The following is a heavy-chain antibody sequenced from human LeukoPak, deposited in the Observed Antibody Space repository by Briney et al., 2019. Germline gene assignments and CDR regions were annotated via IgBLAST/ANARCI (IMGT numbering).Heavy chain of an antibody. J-gene: IGHJ5*02. Sequence: GGSLRLSCAASGITFTNYWMSWVRQAPGKGLEWTSYISSSSSTIYYADSVKGRFTISRDNAKNSLYLQMNSLRAEDTAVYYCARVVLYSDILTGQNWFDPWGQGTLVTVSS. CDR3: ARVVLYSDILTGQNWFDP. V-gene: IGHV3-48*01. CDR1: GITFTNYW. CDR2: ISSSSSTI. D-gene: IGHD3-9*01.